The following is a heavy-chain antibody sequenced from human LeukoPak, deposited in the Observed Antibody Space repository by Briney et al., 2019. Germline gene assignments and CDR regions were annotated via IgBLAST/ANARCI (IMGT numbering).Heavy chain of an antibody. Sequence: TGGSLRLSCAASGFTFSNYNMNWVRQPPGKGLEWVSYISSSSSIIYYADSVKGRFTISRDNAKNSLYLQMNSLRDEDTAVYYCAREHSSSSGSVSDYWGQGTLVTVSS. CDR1: GFTFSNYN. J-gene: IGHJ4*02. CDR2: ISSSSSII. CDR3: AREHSSSSGSVSDY. V-gene: IGHV3-48*02. D-gene: IGHD6-6*01.